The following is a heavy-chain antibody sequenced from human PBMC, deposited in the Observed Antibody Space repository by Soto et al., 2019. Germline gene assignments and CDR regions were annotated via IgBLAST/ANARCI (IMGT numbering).Heavy chain of an antibody. D-gene: IGHD3-9*01. CDR3: AKASYYDILTGYYDTNAFDI. CDR1: GFTFDDYA. J-gene: IGHJ3*02. V-gene: IGHV3-9*01. CDR2: ISWNSGSI. Sequence: GGSLRLSCAASGFTFDDYAMHWVRQAPGKGLEWVSGISWNSGSIGYADSVKGRFTISRDNAKNSLYLQMNSLRAEDTALYYCAKASYYDILTGYYDTNAFDIWGQGTMVTVSS.